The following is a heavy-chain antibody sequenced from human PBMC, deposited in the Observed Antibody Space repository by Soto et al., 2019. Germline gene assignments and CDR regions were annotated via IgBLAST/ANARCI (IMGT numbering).Heavy chain of an antibody. D-gene: IGHD3-22*01. Sequence: QVQLQESGPGLVKPSQTLSLTCTVSGGSISSGGYYWSWIRQHPGKGLEWIGYIYYSGSTYYNSSLKSRVTISVDTSKNQFSLKLSSVTDADTAVYYCARVWDSSGPNFDYWGQGTLVTVSS. CDR1: GGSISSGGYY. V-gene: IGHV4-31*03. CDR2: IYYSGST. J-gene: IGHJ4*02. CDR3: ARVWDSSGPNFDY.